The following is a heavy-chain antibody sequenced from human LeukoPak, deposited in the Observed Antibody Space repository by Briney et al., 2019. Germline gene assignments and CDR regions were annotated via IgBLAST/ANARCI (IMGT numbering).Heavy chain of an antibody. J-gene: IGHJ4*02. CDR3: AKAAPRQLGYCSSTSCSHFDY. Sequence: TGGSLRLSCAASGFTFSSYAMSWVRQAPGKGLEWVSAISGSGGSTYYADSVKGRFTISRDNSKNTLYLQMNSLRAEDTAVYYCAKAAPRQLGYCSSTSCSHFDYWGQGTLVTVSS. V-gene: IGHV3-23*01. CDR1: GFTFSSYA. CDR2: ISGSGGST. D-gene: IGHD2-2*01.